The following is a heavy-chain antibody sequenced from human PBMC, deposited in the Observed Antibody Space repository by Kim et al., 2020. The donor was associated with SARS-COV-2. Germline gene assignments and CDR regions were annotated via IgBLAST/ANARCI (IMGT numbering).Heavy chain of an antibody. CDR2: IDCGNGNT. Sequence: ASVKVSCKTSGHFFTRDSIHWVRQAPGQGLEWMGGIDCGNGNTIYSQKFQGRVTFTTDTSASTAYMELSFLRSEDSAVYYCLGGFYFDYWGQGTVVTVSS. CDR1: GHFFTRDS. J-gene: IGHJ4*02. D-gene: IGHD3-16*01. V-gene: IGHV1-3*01. CDR3: LGGFYFDY.